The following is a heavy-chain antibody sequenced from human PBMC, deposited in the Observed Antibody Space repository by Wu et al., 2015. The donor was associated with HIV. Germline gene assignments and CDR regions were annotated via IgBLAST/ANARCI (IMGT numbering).Heavy chain of an antibody. J-gene: IGHJ4*02. CDR2: INPSGIIT. V-gene: IGHV1-46*01. CDR3: ARQIAAAGNGDY. CDR1: GYTFTSYY. D-gene: IGHD6-13*01. Sequence: QVQLVQSGAEVKKPGASVKVSCKASGYTFTSYYMHWVRQAPGLGLEWIGVINPSGIITSYAQKFQGRVTMTRDTSTSTVYLELRSLRSEDTAVYYCARQIAAAGNGDYWGQGTLVTVSS.